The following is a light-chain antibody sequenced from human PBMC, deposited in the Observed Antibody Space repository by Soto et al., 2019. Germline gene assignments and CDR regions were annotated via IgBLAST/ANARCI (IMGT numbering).Light chain of an antibody. CDR3: QQSYNAPLT. V-gene: IGKV3-20*01. Sequence: EIVLTQSPGTLSLSPGERATLSCRASQSVSNNYLAWYQQKPGQAPRLLIYGASNRATGIPDRFSGSGSGTDFTLTISALEPEDFGTYFCQQSYNAPLTFGQGTTLETK. CDR2: GAS. J-gene: IGKJ2*01. CDR1: QSVSNNY.